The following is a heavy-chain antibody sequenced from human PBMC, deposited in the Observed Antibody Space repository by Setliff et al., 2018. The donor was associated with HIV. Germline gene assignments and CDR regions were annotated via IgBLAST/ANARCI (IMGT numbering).Heavy chain of an antibody. CDR1: GFTFNSYW. CDR3: ARKLRPGHGMDV. J-gene: IGHJ6*02. CDR2: VNNDGTDT. D-gene: IGHD3-10*01. V-gene: IGHV3-74*01. Sequence: PGGSLRLSCVASGFTFNSYWMYWVRQAPGKGLVCVSRVNNDGTDTIYADSVKGRFSISRDNAENSLYLQMSSLRAEDTAVYYCARKLRPGHGMDVWGQGTTVTVSS.